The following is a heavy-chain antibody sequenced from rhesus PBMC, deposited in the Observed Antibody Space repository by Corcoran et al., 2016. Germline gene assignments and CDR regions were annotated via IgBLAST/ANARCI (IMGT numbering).Heavy chain of an antibody. CDR1: GSTFTDHS. Sequence: EVQLVQSWAEVKKPGASVKISCKASGSTFTDHSHNWVRPASGKGLEWMGRGDPEDGEADYAQKFQDRVTITADMSTDTAYMELSSLRSEDTAVYYCARAGVGGYYFDYWGQGVLVTVSS. D-gene: IGHD2-39*01. V-gene: IGHV1-111*02. J-gene: IGHJ4*01. CDR3: ARAGVGGYYFDY. CDR2: GDPEDGEA.